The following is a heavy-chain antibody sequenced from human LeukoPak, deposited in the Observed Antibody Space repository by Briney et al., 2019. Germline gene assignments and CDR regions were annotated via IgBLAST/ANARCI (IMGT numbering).Heavy chain of an antibody. J-gene: IGHJ1*01. CDR2: ISFDGSDK. D-gene: IGHD4-17*01. CDR1: GLIFSRYA. Sequence: PGRSLRLSCAASGLIFSRYAIHWVRQAPGAGLEWVAVISFDGSDKYYADSVKGRFTISRDNSQNTLYLQMSSLRPEDTAVYYCASPRAGTSIQYFQYWGQGTLVTVSS. CDR3: ASPRAGTSIQYFQY. V-gene: IGHV3-30*04.